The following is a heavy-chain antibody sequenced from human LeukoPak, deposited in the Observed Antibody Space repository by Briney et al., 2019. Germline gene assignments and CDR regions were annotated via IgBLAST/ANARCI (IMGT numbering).Heavy chain of an antibody. D-gene: IGHD3-3*01. CDR1: GFTFSDYY. Sequence: GGSLRLSCAASGFTFSDYYMSWVRQAPGKGLELVANIKQDRSEKYYVDSVKGRFTISRDNAKNSLYLQMNSLRAEDTAVYYCARLREIPVFGVVTKSTSYFDYWGQGTLVTVSS. V-gene: IGHV3-7*01. CDR3: ARLREIPVFGVVTKSTSYFDY. CDR2: IKQDRSEK. J-gene: IGHJ4*02.